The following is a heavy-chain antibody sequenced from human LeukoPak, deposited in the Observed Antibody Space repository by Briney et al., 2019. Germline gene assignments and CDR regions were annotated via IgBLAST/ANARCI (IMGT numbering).Heavy chain of an antibody. CDR1: GFSVSTSY. D-gene: IGHD3/OR15-3a*01. J-gene: IGHJ4*02. V-gene: IGHV3-53*01. CDR2: IYSDGST. Sequence: PGGSLRLSCAASGFSVSTSYINWVRQAPGKGLGWVSVIYSDGSTKYADSVKARFTISRDNSKNTVYLQMKSLRVEDTAVYYCARGTLDNWGQGTLATVSS. CDR3: ARGTLDN.